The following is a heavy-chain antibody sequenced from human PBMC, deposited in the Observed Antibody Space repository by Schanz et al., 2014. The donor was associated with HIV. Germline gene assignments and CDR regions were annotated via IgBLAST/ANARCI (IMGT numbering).Heavy chain of an antibody. CDR2: ISYDGRNK. D-gene: IGHD3-22*01. V-gene: IGHV3-30*18. CDR1: GFTFNNYG. J-gene: IGHJ4*02. Sequence: QVHLVESGGGVVQPGRSLRLSCAASGFTFNNYGMHWVRQAPGKGLEWVAVISYDGRNKHYAESVKGRFTISRDNSKNTLYLQMTTLRIDDTAVYYCAKPEYDSRGNSQSHFGYWGQGTLVTVSS. CDR3: AKPEYDSRGNSQSHFGY.